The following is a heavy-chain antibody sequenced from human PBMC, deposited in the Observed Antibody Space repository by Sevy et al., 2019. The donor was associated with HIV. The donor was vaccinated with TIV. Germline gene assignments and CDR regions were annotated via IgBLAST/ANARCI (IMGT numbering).Heavy chain of an antibody. J-gene: IGHJ4*02. Sequence: SGPTLVKPTQTLTLTCTFSGFSLSTTGVGVGWIRQPPGKALGWLTVIYWDDDKRYSPSLKSRLTITKDTSKNQVVLTMTNMDPVDTATFYCARYYYPSGGFDYWGQGTLVTVSS. V-gene: IGHV2-5*02. D-gene: IGHD3-10*01. CDR3: ARYYYPSGGFDY. CDR2: IYWDDDK. CDR1: GFSLSTTGVG.